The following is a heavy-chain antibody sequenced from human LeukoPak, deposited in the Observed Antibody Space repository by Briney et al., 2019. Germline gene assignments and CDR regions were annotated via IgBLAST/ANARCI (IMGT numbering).Heavy chain of an antibody. D-gene: IGHD4-17*01. CDR2: INHSGSS. V-gene: IGHV4-34*01. Sequence: SETLSLTCAVYGGSFSGYYWSWIRQLPGKGQEWIGEINHSGSSNYNPSLKSRVTISVDTSKNQFSLKLSSVTAADTAVYYCARGEDGDYYFQHWGQGTLVTVSS. J-gene: IGHJ1*01. CDR3: ARGEDGDYYFQH. CDR1: GGSFSGYY.